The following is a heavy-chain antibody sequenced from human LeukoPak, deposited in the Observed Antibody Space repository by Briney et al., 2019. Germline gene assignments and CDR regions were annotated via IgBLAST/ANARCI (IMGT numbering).Heavy chain of an antibody. D-gene: IGHD3-22*01. J-gene: IGHJ3*02. V-gene: IGHV3-7*01. CDR3: ARDQEYYDSSGTGTFDI. CDR1: GFTFSSYA. CDR2: IKQDGSEK. Sequence: GGSLRLSCAASGFTFSSYAMSWVRQAPGKGLEWVANIKQDGSEKYYVDSVKGRFTISRDNAKNSLYLQMNSLRAEDTAVYYCARDQEYYDSSGTGTFDIWGQGTMVTVSS.